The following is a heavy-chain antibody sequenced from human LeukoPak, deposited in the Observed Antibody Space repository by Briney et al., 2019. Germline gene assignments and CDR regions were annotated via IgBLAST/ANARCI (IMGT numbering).Heavy chain of an antibody. V-gene: IGHV1-69*04. CDR3: ANDRGYSYGCIN. J-gene: IGHJ4*02. CDR2: IIPILGIA. Sequence: GASVKVSCKASGGTFSSYAISWVRQAPGQGLEWMGRIIPILGIANYAQKFQGRVTNTADKSTSTAYMELSSLRSEDTAVYYCANDRGYSYGCINWGQGTLVTVSS. CDR1: GGTFSSYA. D-gene: IGHD5-18*01.